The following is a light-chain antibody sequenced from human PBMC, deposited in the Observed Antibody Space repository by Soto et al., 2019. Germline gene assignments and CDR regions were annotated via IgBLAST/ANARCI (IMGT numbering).Light chain of an antibody. CDR2: NNN. Sequence: QSVLTQPPSASGTPGQRVTIACACSSSNIGRNTVNWYQQLPGTAPKLLIYNNNQRPSGVPDRFSGSKSGTSASLAISGLRSEDETDYYGAAWDDRLIGWVVGGGTKLTVL. V-gene: IGLV1-44*01. CDR3: AAWDDRLIGWV. J-gene: IGLJ3*02. CDR1: SSNIGRNT.